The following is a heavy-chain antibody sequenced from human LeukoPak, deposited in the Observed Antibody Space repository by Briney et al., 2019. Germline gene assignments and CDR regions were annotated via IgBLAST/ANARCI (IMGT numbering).Heavy chain of an antibody. CDR3: ARVHSGYDNYYYYYMDV. CDR1: GFTFSSYE. CDR2: ISSSSSYI. V-gene: IGHV3-21*05. J-gene: IGHJ6*03. D-gene: IGHD5-12*01. Sequence: GGSLRLSCAASGFTFSSYEMNWVRQAPGKGREWVSYISSSSSYIYYADSVKGRFTISRDNAKNSLYLQMNSLRAEDTAVYYCARVHSGYDNYYYYYMDVWGKGTTVTVSS.